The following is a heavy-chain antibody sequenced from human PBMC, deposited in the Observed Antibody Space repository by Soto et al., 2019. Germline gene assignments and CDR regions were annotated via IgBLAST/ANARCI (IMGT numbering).Heavy chain of an antibody. J-gene: IGHJ6*02. CDR3: ARKGSTGGMYFYGMAV. CDR1: GYTFTSYW. CDR2: IYPDDSDT. Sequence: GESLKISCRGSGYTFTSYWIAWVRQRPGKGLEWLGIIYPDDSDTRYSPSFQGQVTISADKSINTAYLQWSSLKASDTATYYCARKGSTGGMYFYGMAVWGQGTRVTVSS. D-gene: IGHD2-8*02. V-gene: IGHV5-51*01.